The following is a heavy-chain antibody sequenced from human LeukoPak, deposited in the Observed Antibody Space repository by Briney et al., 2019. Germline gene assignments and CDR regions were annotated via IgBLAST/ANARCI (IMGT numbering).Heavy chain of an antibody. Sequence: GSSVNVSCKASGGTFSSYAISWVRQAPGQGLEWMGGIIPIFGTANYAQKFQGRVTITADESTSTAYMELSSLRSEDTAVYYCAGRKPYYYDSSGYYPFDYWGQGTLVTVSS. D-gene: IGHD3-22*01. V-gene: IGHV1-69*01. J-gene: IGHJ4*02. CDR3: AGRKPYYYDSSGYYPFDY. CDR1: GGTFSSYA. CDR2: IIPIFGTA.